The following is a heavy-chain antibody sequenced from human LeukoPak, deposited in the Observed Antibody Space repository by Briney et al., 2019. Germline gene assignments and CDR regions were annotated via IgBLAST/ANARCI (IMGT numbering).Heavy chain of an antibody. Sequence: PGGSLRLSCAASGFIFTDYWMHWVRQAPGKELVWVARIRGDGRATTYADSVKGRFTISRDNAMNTVFLQMKSLSADDTGTYYCARFYFPEEHDRAWYEAHWGQGVLVTVS. CDR2: IRGDGRAT. J-gene: IGHJ4*02. V-gene: IGHV3-74*03. CDR3: ARFYFPEEHDRAWYEAH. CDR1: GFIFTDYW. D-gene: IGHD6-19*01.